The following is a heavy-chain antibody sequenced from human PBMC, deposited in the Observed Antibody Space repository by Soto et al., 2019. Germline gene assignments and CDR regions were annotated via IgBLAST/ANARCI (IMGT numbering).Heavy chain of an antibody. CDR3: ARDLKKEGAVPFDY. D-gene: IGHD1-26*01. CDR1: GYTFTSYG. V-gene: IGHV1-18*01. CDR2: ISAYNGNT. J-gene: IGHJ4*02. Sequence: ASVKVSCKASGYTFTSYGISWVRQAPGQGLEWMGWISAYNGNTNYAQKLQGRVTMPTENSPSTAYLELRSLRSDDTAVYYCARDLKKEGAVPFDYWGQGTLVTVSS.